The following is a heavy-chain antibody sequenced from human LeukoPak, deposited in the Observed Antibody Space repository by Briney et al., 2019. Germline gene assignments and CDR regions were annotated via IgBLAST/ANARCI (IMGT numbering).Heavy chain of an antibody. Sequence: GGSLRLSCAASGFTFSSYWMSWIRQAPRKGLEWVSYISSSGSTIYYADSVKGRFTISRDNAKNSLYLQMNSLRAEDTAVYYCARDQVGAVTDYWGQGTLVTVSS. CDR3: ARDQVGAVTDY. CDR2: ISSSGSTI. J-gene: IGHJ4*02. V-gene: IGHV3-11*04. D-gene: IGHD1-26*01. CDR1: GFTFSSYW.